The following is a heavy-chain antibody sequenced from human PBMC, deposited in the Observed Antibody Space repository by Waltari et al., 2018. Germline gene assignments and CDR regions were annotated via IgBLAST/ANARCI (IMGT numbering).Heavy chain of an antibody. CDR2: IYSVGST. J-gene: IGHJ4*02. V-gene: IGHV3-53*01. CDR3: ARLEMATILDY. CDR1: GFTVSSNY. D-gene: IGHD5-12*01. Sequence: EVQLVESGGGLIQPGGSLRLSCAASGFTVSSNYMSWVRQAPGKGLEWVSVIYSVGSTYYADSVKGRFTISRDNSKNTLYLQMNSLRAEDTAVYYCARLEMATILDYWGQGTLVTVSS.